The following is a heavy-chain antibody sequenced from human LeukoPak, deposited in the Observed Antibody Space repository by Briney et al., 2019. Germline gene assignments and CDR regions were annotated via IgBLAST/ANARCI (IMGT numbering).Heavy chain of an antibody. CDR1: GFTFSSYA. D-gene: IGHD2-2*01. V-gene: IGHV3-23*01. CDR3: AKAVVVPPALSSDYYGMDV. Sequence: GGSLRLSCAASGFTFSSYAMSWVRQAPGKGLEWVSAISGSGGSTYYADSVKGRFTISRDNSKNTLYLQMNSLGAEDTAVYYCAKAVVVPPALSSDYYGMDVWGQGTTVTVSS. J-gene: IGHJ6*02. CDR2: ISGSGGST.